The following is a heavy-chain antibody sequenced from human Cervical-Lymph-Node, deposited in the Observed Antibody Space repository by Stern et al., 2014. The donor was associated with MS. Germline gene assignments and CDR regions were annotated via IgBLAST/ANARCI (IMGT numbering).Heavy chain of an antibody. Sequence: EVQLVESGEEVKKPGESLKISCEASGYRLTNYGITWVRQAPGKGLEWMGIIYPDDSDARYSPSFQGQITISVDKSIDTAYLQWSSLKASDTAIYYCARVCYEGVISGAFDIWGQGTMVIVSS. V-gene: IGHV5-51*03. CDR1: GYRLTNYG. J-gene: IGHJ3*02. CDR2: IYPDDSDA. D-gene: IGHD3-10*01. CDR3: ARVCYEGVISGAFDI.